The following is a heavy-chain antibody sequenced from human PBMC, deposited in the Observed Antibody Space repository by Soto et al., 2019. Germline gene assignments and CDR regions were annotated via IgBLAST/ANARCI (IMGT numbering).Heavy chain of an antibody. Sequence: PGESLKISCKGSGYSITSYWIGWVRQMPGKGLEWMGIIYPGDSDTRYSPSFQGQVTISADKSISTAYLQWSSLKASDTAMYYCARHWAVGYCISTSCPRYGMDVWGQGTTVTVSS. CDR1: GYSITSYW. J-gene: IGHJ6*02. CDR3: ARHWAVGYCISTSCPRYGMDV. D-gene: IGHD2-2*01. V-gene: IGHV5-51*01. CDR2: IYPGDSDT.